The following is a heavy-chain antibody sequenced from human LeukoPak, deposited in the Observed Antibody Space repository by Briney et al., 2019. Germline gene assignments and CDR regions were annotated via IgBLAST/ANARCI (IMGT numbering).Heavy chain of an antibody. V-gene: IGHV3-30*04. Sequence: GGSLRLSCAASGFTFSSYVMHWVRQAPGKGLEWVAIISYDGSNEYYADSVKGRFTISRDNSKNTLYLQMNSLRAADTAVYYCATGTVTNDYWGQGTLVTVSS. CDR1: GFTFSSYV. D-gene: IGHD4-17*01. J-gene: IGHJ4*02. CDR3: ATGTVTNDY. CDR2: ISYDGSNE.